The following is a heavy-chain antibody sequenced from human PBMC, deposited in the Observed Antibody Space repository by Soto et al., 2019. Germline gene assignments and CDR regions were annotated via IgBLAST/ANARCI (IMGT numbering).Heavy chain of an antibody. CDR2: IWYDGSNK. V-gene: IGHV3-33*01. D-gene: IGHD6-13*01. CDR1: GFTFSSYG. CDR3: AREQQLARGPPQFDP. J-gene: IGHJ5*02. Sequence: QVQLVESGGGVVQPGRSLRLSCAASGFTFSSYGMHWVRQAPGKGLEWVAVIWYDGSNKYYADSVKGRFTISRDNSKNTLYLQMNSLRAEDTAVYYCAREQQLARGPPQFDPWGQGTLVTVSS.